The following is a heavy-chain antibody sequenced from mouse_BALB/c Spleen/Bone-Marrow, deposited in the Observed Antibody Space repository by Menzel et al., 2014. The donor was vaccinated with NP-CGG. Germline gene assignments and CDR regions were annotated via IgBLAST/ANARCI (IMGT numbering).Heavy chain of an antibody. J-gene: IGHJ2*01. CDR2: IRNKAYGYTT. CDR1: GFTFTDYY. CDR3: ARDMGGILFDS. D-gene: IGHD4-1*01. V-gene: IGHV7-3*02. Sequence: EVQLVESGGGLVQPGGSLRLSCATSGFTFTDYYMNWVRQPPGKALEWLGFIRNKAYGYTTEYSASVKGRFTISRDNSQGILYLQMNSLRAEDSATYYCARDMGGILFDSWGQGTALIVSS.